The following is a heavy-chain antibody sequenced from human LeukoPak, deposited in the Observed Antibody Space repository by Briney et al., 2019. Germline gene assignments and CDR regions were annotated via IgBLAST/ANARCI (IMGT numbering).Heavy chain of an antibody. D-gene: IGHD2-2*01. CDR2: IKHSGST. CDR3: ARVVPAAVYYYYYYGMDV. CDR1: GGSFSGYY. Sequence: PSETLSLTCAVYGGSFSGYYWSWIRQPPGKGLEWIGEIKHSGSTNYNPSLKSRVTISVDTSKNQFSLKLSSVTAADTAVYYCARVVPAAVYYYYYYGMDVWGQGTTVTVSS. V-gene: IGHV4-34*01. J-gene: IGHJ6*02.